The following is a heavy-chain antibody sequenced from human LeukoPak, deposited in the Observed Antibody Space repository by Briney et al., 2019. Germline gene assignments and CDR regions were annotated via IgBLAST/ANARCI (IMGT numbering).Heavy chain of an antibody. Sequence: GGSLRLSCAASGFTFSSYSMNWVRQAPGKGLEWVSYISSSSSTIYYADSVKGRFTISRDNAKNSLYLQMNSLRAEDTAVYYCAREWGWWELQRLYFDYWGQGTLVTVSS. CDR3: AREWGWWELQRLYFDY. D-gene: IGHD1-26*01. CDR1: GFTFSSYS. J-gene: IGHJ4*02. CDR2: ISSSSSTI. V-gene: IGHV3-48*04.